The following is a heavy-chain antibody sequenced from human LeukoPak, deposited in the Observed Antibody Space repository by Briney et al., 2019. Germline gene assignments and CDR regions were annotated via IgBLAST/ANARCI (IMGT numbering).Heavy chain of an antibody. CDR3: ARAGVEYYDFWSGRYGMDV. D-gene: IGHD3-3*01. J-gene: IGHJ6*02. V-gene: IGHV4-4*07. Sequence: SETLSLTCTASGGSIRSYYWSWIRQPAGKGLEWIWRIYTSGSTNYKPSLTSRVTMSVDTSKNQFSLKLSSVTAADTAVYYCARAGVEYYDFWSGRYGMDVWGQGTTVTVSS. CDR1: GGSIRSYY. CDR2: IYTSGST.